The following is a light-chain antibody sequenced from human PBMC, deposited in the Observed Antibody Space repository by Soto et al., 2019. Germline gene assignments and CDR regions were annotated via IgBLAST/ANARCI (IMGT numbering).Light chain of an antibody. J-gene: IGLJ2*01. Sequence: QSVLTQPASVSGSPGQSITISCSGTSRDIGAYNLVSWYQQPPGKAPKLLIYEVRNRPSGISYRFSGSKSGTTASLTISSLLPEEEADYYCSAYTSRSTLVFGGGTKVTVL. CDR2: EVR. CDR3: SAYTSRSTLV. V-gene: IGLV2-14*01. CDR1: SRDIGAYNL.